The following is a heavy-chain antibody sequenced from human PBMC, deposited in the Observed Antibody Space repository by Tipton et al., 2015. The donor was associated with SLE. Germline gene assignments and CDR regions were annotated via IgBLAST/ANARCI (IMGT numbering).Heavy chain of an antibody. CDR3: ARDVAAAGHEGLFDY. CDR2: IRYDGSNK. V-gene: IGHV3-30*02. CDR1: GFTFSSYG. J-gene: IGHJ4*02. D-gene: IGHD6-13*01. Sequence: GSLRLSCAASGFTFSSYGMHWVRQAPGKGLEWVAFIRYDGSNKYYADSVKGRFTISRDNSKNTLYLQMNSLRAEDTAVYYCARDVAAAGHEGLFDYWGQGTLVTVSS.